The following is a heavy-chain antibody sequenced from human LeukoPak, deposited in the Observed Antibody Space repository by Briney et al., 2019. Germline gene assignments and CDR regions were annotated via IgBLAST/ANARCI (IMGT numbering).Heavy chain of an antibody. V-gene: IGHV4-34*01. CDR2: INHSGST. D-gene: IGHD2-2*01. CDR3: ARGVIVVVPAAMFDY. Sequence: KPSETLSLTCTFYGGSFSGYYWSWIRQPPGKALEWIGEINHSGSTNYNPSLESRVTISVDPSKHQFSLELGSVTAADTAVYYCARGVIVVVPAAMFDYWGQGTLVTVSS. J-gene: IGHJ4*02. CDR1: GGSFSGYY.